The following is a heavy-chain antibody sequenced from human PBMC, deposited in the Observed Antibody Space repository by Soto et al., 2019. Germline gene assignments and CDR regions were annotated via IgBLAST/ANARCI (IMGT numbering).Heavy chain of an antibody. Sequence: GGSLRLSCAASGFTFSSYEMNWVRQAPGKGLEWVSYISSSGSTIYYADSVKGRFTISRDNAKNSLYLQMNSLRAEDTAVYYCAREGRPHNWFDPWGQGTLVTVSS. CDR2: ISSSGSTI. J-gene: IGHJ5*02. CDR1: GFTFSSYE. V-gene: IGHV3-48*03. CDR3: AREGRPHNWFDP.